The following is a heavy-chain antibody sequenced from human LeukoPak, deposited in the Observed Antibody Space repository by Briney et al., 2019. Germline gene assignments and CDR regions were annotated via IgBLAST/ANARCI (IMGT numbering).Heavy chain of an antibody. V-gene: IGHV3-66*01. CDR1: GFTVSSNY. Sequence: GGSLRLSCAASGFTVSSNYMSWVRQAPGKGLEWASVIYSGGSTYYADSVKGRFTISRDNSKNTLYLQMNSLRAEDTAVYYCARDSTTTVTTFVDWGQGTLVTVSS. J-gene: IGHJ4*02. D-gene: IGHD4-17*01. CDR3: ARDSTTTVTTFVD. CDR2: IYSGGST.